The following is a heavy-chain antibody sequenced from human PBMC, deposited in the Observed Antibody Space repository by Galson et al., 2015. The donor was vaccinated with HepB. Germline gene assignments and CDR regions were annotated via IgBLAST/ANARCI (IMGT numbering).Heavy chain of an antibody. V-gene: IGHV3-9*01. J-gene: IGHJ1*01. D-gene: IGHD6-13*01. CDR3: GKGPGAATGKGYIQH. CDR1: GVKGGDYA. Sequence: AIRLGGAGAGVKGGDYALHWGGQGPWEGVEYVAGVSWNSGKIDHAYCVKVRCTISRDKAENLLNWQMNSLRTEDTALYYCGKGPGAATGKGYIQHWGQGTLVVVSS. CDR2: VSWNSGKI.